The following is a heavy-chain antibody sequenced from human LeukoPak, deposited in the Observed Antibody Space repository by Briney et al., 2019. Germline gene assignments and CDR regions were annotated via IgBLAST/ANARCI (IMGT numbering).Heavy chain of an antibody. J-gene: IGHJ4*02. D-gene: IGHD3-3*01. CDR1: GFTFSSYG. CDR3: AKALRFLEWLPDYFDY. Sequence: GGSLRLSCAASGFTFSSYGMHWVRQAPGKGLEWVAFIRYDGSNKYYADSVKGRFTISRDDSKNTLYLQMNSLRAEDTAVYYCAKALRFLEWLPDYFDYWGQGTLVTVSS. CDR2: IRYDGSNK. V-gene: IGHV3-30*02.